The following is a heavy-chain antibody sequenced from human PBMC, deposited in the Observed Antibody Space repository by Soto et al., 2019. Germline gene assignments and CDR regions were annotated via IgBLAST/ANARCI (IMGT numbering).Heavy chain of an antibody. J-gene: IGHJ4*02. V-gene: IGHV1-18*01. Sequence: QVQLVQSGAEVKKPGASVKVSCKASGYTFTNYGITWVRQAPGQGLEWMGWINTYNGNTKYAQRRQGRVTMTADTSTRTAYMELRSLRSDDTAVYYCARERGNYRYFDYWGQGTLVTVSS. CDR1: GYTFTNYG. CDR2: INTYNGNT. CDR3: ARERGNYRYFDY. D-gene: IGHD3-16*02.